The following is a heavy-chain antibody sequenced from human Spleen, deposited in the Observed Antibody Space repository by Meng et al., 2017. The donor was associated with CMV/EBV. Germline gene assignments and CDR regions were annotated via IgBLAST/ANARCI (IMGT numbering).Heavy chain of an antibody. CDR1: GYTLPSYY. CDR3: ARPQFTDYYFDY. D-gene: IGHD2-21*02. CDR2: INPSGGST. Sequence: CQAPGYTLPSYYMHWVRQAPGQGLEWMGIINPSGGSTSYAQKFQGRVTMTRDTSTSTVYMELSSLRSEDTAVYYCARPQFTDYYFDYWGQGTLVTVSS. V-gene: IGHV1-46*01. J-gene: IGHJ4*02.